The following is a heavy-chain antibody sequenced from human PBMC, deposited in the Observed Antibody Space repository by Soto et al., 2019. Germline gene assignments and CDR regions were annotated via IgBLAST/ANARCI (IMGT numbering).Heavy chain of an antibody. D-gene: IGHD6-19*01. CDR3: ARVKFSRIAVAGGFFDY. CDR2: INSDGSST. Sequence: PGGSLRLSCAASGFTFSSYWMHWVRQAPGKGLVWVSRINSDGSSTSYADSVKGRFTISRDNAKNTLYLQMNSLRAEDTAVYYCARVKFSRIAVAGGFFDYGGQGTLVTVSS. V-gene: IGHV3-74*01. J-gene: IGHJ4*02. CDR1: GFTFSSYW.